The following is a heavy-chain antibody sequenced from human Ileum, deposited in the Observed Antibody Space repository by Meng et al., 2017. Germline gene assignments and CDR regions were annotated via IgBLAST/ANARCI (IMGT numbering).Heavy chain of an antibody. CDR1: GRSISGSDW. Sequence: QGTLQGSAPVLVEPSGPLSLTCAVSGRSISGSDWWSWVRQPPGKGLEWIAEMNLGGSPNYNPSLKSRVTMSVDKSNDHLSLQLTSVTAADTAVYYCAHIFDSWGQGTLVTVSS. V-gene: IGHV4-4*02. CDR3: AHIFDS. CDR2: MNLGGSP. J-gene: IGHJ4*02.